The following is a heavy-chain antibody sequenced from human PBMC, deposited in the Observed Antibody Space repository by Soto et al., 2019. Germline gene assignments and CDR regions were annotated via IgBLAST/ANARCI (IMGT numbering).Heavy chain of an antibody. D-gene: IGHD1-1*01. Sequence: EVQLVESGGVVVQPGGSLRLSCAASGFTFDDFSMHWVRQAPGKGLEWVSLIGRDAINTYYVDFVKGRFTISRDNIKNFLYLQMNGLTNEATAFYYFAKERPDTPWTSCDAWGPCTLVSVSP. CDR3: AKERPDTPWTSCDA. V-gene: IGHV3-43*01. J-gene: IGHJ1*01. CDR1: GFTFDDFS. CDR2: IGRDAINT.